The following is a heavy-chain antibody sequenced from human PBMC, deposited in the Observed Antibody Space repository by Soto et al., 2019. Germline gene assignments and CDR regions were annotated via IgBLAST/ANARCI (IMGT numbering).Heavy chain of an antibody. CDR3: AKGFFVGATTSPFDS. V-gene: IGHV3-30*18. CDR2: ISYDGKNQ. CDR1: GFTFDNYG. D-gene: IGHD1-26*01. Sequence: VRLVQSGGGVVQPGRALTLACAASGFTFDNYGMHWVRQAPGQGLDWVAVISYDGKNQYYEDSVKGRFTISRDNSRKTLYLQMNHPRPEDTGVYYCAKGFFVGATTSPFDSWGQGTLVAVS. J-gene: IGHJ4*02.